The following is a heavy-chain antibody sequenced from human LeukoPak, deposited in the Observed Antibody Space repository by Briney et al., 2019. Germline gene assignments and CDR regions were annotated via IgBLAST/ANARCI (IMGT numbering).Heavy chain of an antibody. CDR3: AREREGATVNHRAYYYMDV. V-gene: IGHV4-39*07. J-gene: IGHJ6*03. CDR1: GGSISSSSYY. Sequence: SETLSLTCTVSGGSISSSSYYWGWIRQPPGKGLEWIGSIYYSGSTYYNPSLKSRVTISVDTSKNQFSLKLSSVTAADTAVYYCAREREGATVNHRAYYYMDVWGKGTTVTVSS. D-gene: IGHD4-17*01. CDR2: IYYSGST.